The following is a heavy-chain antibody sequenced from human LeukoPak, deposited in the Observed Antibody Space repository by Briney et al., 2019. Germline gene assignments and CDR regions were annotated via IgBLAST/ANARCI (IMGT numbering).Heavy chain of an antibody. CDR3: ASQWELHPAF. V-gene: IGHV3-48*01. J-gene: IGHJ4*02. D-gene: IGHD1-26*01. CDR2: ITSSGSAV. Sequence: GGSLRLSCAASGFMFSRYSFNWVRQAPGKGLEWLSYITSSGSAVYYADSVRGRFTISRDNVKKSLYLQMNSLRAEDTAVYYCASQWELHPAFWGQGTVVTVSS. CDR1: GFMFSRYS.